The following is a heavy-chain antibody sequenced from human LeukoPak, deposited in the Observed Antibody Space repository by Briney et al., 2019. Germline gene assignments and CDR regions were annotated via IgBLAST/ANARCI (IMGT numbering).Heavy chain of an antibody. V-gene: IGHV3-7*01. J-gene: IGHJ6*02. CDR1: GFSLSNYW. D-gene: IGHD3-10*01. CDR3: AWYGVTHGLDV. Sequence: RSGGSLRLSCAASGFSLSNYWMSWVRQAPGKGLEWVANINQDGSDKYYVDSVMGRFTISKDNAKNPVYLQMNSLRPEDTAIYYCAWYGVTHGLDVWGQGTTVTVSS. CDR2: INQDGSDK.